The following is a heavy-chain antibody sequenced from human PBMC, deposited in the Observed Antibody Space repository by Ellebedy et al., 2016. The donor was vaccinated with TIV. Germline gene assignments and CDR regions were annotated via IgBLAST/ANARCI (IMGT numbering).Heavy chain of an antibody. CDR2: ISSSSSYI. D-gene: IGHD3-10*01. Sequence: PGGSLRLSCAASGFTFSSYSMNWVRQAPGKGLEWVSSISSSSSYIYYADSVKGRFTISRDNAKNSLYLQMNSLRAEDTAVYYCARDRDYGSGPDAFDIWGQGTMVTVSS. J-gene: IGHJ3*02. CDR1: GFTFSSYS. V-gene: IGHV3-21*01. CDR3: ARDRDYGSGPDAFDI.